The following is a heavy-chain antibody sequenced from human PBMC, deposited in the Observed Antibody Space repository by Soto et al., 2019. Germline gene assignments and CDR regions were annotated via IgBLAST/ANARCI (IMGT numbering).Heavy chain of an antibody. CDR3: ARKRRDGYNFGGMDV. Sequence: QVQLVQSGAEVKKPGSSVKVSCKASGGTFSSYAISWVRQAPGQGLEWMGGIIPIFGKANYAQKFQGRVTITADESTSTAYMELSRLRSEDTAVYYCARKRRDGYNFGGMDVWGQGTTVTVSS. J-gene: IGHJ6*02. CDR2: IIPIFGKA. V-gene: IGHV1-69*01. D-gene: IGHD5-12*01. CDR1: GGTFSSYA.